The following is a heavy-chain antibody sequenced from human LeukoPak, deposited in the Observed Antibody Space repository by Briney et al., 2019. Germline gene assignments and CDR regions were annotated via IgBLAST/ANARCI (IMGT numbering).Heavy chain of an antibody. CDR2: IKSKTDGGTT. CDR1: GFTFSDTW. V-gene: IGHV3-15*01. Sequence: GGSLRLSCAASGFTFSDTWMSWVRQAPGKGLEWVGRIKSKTDGGTTDYAAPVKGRFTISRDDSKNTLYLQIDSLKTEDTAVYYCTTSYYHDSGGHSLYMDVWGKGTTVTVSS. CDR3: TTSYYHDSGGHSLYMDV. D-gene: IGHD3-22*01. J-gene: IGHJ6*03.